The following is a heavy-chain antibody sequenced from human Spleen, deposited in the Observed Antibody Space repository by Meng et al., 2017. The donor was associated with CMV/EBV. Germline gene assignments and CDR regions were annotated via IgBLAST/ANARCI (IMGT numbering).Heavy chain of an antibody. CDR1: GYTFTGYY. CDR3: ARDHVAAAGSINYDYYAMNV. Sequence: ASVKVFLKASGYTFTGYYIHSVRQAPGQGLEWMGWVNPNTRGTHYVQKVQGRVTMTRDTSITTAYMELSRLKSDDTAVYYCARDHVAAAGSINYDYYAMNVWGQGSTVTVSS. D-gene: IGHD6-25*01. J-gene: IGHJ6*02. CDR2: VNPNTRGT. V-gene: IGHV1-2*02.